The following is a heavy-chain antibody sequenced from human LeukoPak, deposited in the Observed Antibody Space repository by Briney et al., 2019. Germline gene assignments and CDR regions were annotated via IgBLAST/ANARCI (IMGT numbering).Heavy chain of an antibody. V-gene: IGHV3-21*01. CDR2: ISSSSYI. CDR1: GFTFTTYS. D-gene: IGHD3-3*01. Sequence: GGSLRLSCAASGFTFTTYSMNWVRHAPGKGLEWVSSISSSSYIYYADSVKGRFTISRDNAKNSLYLQMNSLRAEDTAVYYCARDIGTYYDFWSGQNYWGQGTLVTVSS. J-gene: IGHJ4*02. CDR3: ARDIGTYYDFWSGQNY.